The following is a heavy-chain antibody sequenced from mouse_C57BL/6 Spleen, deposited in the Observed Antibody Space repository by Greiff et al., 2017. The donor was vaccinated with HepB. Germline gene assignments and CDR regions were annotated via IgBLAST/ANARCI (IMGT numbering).Heavy chain of an antibody. CDR2: IWGDGST. Sequence: VQLQQSGPGLVAPSQSLSITCTVSGFSLTSYGVSWVRQPPGKGLEWLGVIWGDGSTNYHSALISRLSISKDNSMSQVFLKLNSLQTDDTATYYCAKPGPYYYGSSSYAMDYWGQGTSVTVSS. CDR1: GFSLTSYG. V-gene: IGHV2-3*01. J-gene: IGHJ4*01. D-gene: IGHD1-1*01. CDR3: AKPGPYYYGSSSYAMDY.